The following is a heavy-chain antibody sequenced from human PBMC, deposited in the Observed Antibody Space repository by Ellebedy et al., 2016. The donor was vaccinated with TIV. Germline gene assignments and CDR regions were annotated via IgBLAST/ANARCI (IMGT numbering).Heavy chain of an antibody. Sequence: ASVKVSXXASGYTFTGYYMHWVRQPPGQGLEWMGWINPNSGGTNYAQKFQGWVTMTRDTSISTAYMELSRLRSDDTAVYYCAREAVVTAINYYYYGMDVWGQGTTVTVSS. D-gene: IGHD2-21*02. CDR2: INPNSGGT. J-gene: IGHJ6*02. V-gene: IGHV1-2*04. CDR1: GYTFTGYY. CDR3: AREAVVTAINYYYYGMDV.